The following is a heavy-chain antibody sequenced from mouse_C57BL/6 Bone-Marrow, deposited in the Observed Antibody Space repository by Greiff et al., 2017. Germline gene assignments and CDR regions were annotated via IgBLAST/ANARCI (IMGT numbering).Heavy chain of an antibody. J-gene: IGHJ4*01. D-gene: IGHD2-5*01. CDR1: GYTFTSYN. V-gene: IGHV1-12*01. CDR3: ARIAYYSNYEAMDY. CDR2: IYPGNGDT. Sequence: SGAELVRPGASVKMSCKASGYTFTSYNMHWVKQTPRQGLEWIGAIYPGNGDTSYNQKFKGKATLTVAQSSSTAYMQLSSLTSEDSAVYFCARIAYYSNYEAMDYWGQGTSVTVSS.